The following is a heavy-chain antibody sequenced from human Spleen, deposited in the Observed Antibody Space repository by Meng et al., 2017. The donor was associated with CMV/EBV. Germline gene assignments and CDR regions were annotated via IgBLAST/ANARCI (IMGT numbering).Heavy chain of an antibody. J-gene: IGHJ5*02. Sequence: GSFSGYYWSWIRQPPGKGLEWIGEINHSGSTDYNPSLESRVSISIDTSKNQFSLRLSSVTAADTAIYYCARRSVMIALIRGVRFDPWGQGTQVTVSS. V-gene: IGHV4-34*01. CDR1: GSFSGYY. CDR2: INHSGST. D-gene: IGHD3-10*01. CDR3: ARRSVMIALIRGVRFDP.